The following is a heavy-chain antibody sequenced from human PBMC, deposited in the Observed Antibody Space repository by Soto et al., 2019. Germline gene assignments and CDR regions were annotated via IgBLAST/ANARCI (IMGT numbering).Heavy chain of an antibody. CDR3: ARDQTYYYGSGSPTSYYYYGMDV. D-gene: IGHD3-10*01. CDR2: IYYSGST. J-gene: IGHJ6*02. V-gene: IGHV4-59*01. CDR1: GGSISSYY. Sequence: SETLSLTCTVSGGSISSYYWSWIRQPPGKGLEWIGYIYYSGSTNYNPSLKSRVTISVDTSKSQFSLKLSSVTAADTAVYYCARDQTYYYGSGSPTSYYYYGMDVWGQGTTVTVSS.